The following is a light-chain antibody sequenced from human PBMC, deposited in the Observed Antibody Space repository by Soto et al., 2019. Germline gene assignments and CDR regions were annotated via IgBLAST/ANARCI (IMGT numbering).Light chain of an antibody. CDR2: WAS. CDR1: QSVLYSSKNRNY. CDR3: QQDYSTPFT. V-gene: IGKV4-1*01. Sequence: DIVLTQSPDSQAVSLGERATINCKSSQSVLYSSKNRNYLAWYQQKPGQPPKLLLYWASTRESGVPDRFSGSGSGTNFTLTISSLQAEDVAVYYCQQDYSTPFTFGQGTKLEIK. J-gene: IGKJ2*01.